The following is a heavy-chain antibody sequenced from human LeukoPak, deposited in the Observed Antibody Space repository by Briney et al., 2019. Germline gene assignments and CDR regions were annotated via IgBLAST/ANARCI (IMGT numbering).Heavy chain of an antibody. CDR3: AKNRFSGYDSPPFDY. Sequence: GGSLRLSCAASGFTFSSYGMHWVRQAPGKGLEWVAFIRYDGSNKYYADSVKGRFTISRDNSKNTLYLQMNSLRAEDTAVYYCAKNRFSGYDSPPFDYWGQGTLVTVSS. V-gene: IGHV3-30*02. CDR1: GFTFSSYG. CDR2: IRYDGSNK. D-gene: IGHD5-12*01. J-gene: IGHJ4*02.